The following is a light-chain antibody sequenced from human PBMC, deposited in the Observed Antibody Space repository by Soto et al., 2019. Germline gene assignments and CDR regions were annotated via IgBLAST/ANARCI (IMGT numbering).Light chain of an antibody. J-gene: IGKJ1*01. Sequence: EIVMTQSPATLSLSPGERGTLSCRASQSVSSNLAWYQQKPGQAPRLIIYGAYNRATGIPARFSGSGSGTEFTLTISRLQSEDFAVYYCQQYNNWPPWTFGQGTKVDIK. V-gene: IGKV3-15*01. CDR2: GAY. CDR1: QSVSSN. CDR3: QQYNNWPPWT.